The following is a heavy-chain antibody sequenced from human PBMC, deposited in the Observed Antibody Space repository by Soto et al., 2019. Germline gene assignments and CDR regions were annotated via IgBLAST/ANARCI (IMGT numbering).Heavy chain of an antibody. CDR3: ARSQRGRTAFTFDY. V-gene: IGHV4-61*01. Sequence: SETLSLTCAVSGDSVSNDNYYWSWIRQPPGKGLEWIGYIYYSGTTNYNSYLKSRLSLSVDMSKNQFSLKLASVTAADTAVYFCARSQRGRTAFTFDYWGQGALVT. CDR1: GDSVSNDNYY. J-gene: IGHJ4*02. CDR2: IYYSGTT. D-gene: IGHD3-16*01.